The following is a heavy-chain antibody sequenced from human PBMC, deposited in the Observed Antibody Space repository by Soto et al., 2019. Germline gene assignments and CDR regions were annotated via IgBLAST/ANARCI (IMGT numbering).Heavy chain of an antibody. J-gene: IGHJ4*02. CDR2: INSDGSST. Sequence: PGGSLRLSCAASGFTFSSYWMHWVRQVPGKGLVWVSRINSDGSSTSYADSVKGRFTISRDNAKNMLYLQMNSLRVEDTAVYYCARGPEGINWYTHPIDYWGQGTLGTVSS. CDR1: GFTFSSYW. V-gene: IGHV3-74*01. CDR3: ARGPEGINWYTHPIDY. D-gene: IGHD6-13*01.